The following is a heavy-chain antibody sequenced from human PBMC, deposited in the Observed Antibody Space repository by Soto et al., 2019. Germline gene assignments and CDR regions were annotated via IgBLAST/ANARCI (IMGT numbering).Heavy chain of an antibody. J-gene: IGHJ4*02. CDR3: AKEPAVAGMLALDF. D-gene: IGHD6-19*01. V-gene: IGHV1-3*01. CDR1: GYTFPNYI. CDR2: INAANGNT. Sequence: QAQIVQSGVEVKKPGASVKISCKDSGYTFPNYITHWVRQAPGQRLEWMGWINAANGNTKYSQKFQGRVTITRDTSATTVYMDLNSLKSEDTAVYYCAKEPAVAGMLALDFWGQGTLVTVSS.